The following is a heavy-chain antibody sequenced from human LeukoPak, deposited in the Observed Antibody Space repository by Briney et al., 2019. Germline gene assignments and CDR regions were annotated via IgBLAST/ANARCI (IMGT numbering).Heavy chain of an antibody. V-gene: IGHV4-39*07. CDR2: ITYRGSP. CDR3: ARVRGYGHFDY. CDR1: GGSISSSSYY. J-gene: IGHJ4*02. Sequence: SETLSLTCTVSGGSISSSSYYWGWIRQPPGKGLQWIGEITYRGSPYYHPSLKSRVTISIDASQRHVSLTLNSVTAADTAVYYCARVRGYGHFDYWGQGTLVTVSS. D-gene: IGHD3-10*01.